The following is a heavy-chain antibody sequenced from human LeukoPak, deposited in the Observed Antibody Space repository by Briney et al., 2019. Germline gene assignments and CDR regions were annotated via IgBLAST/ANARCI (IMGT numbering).Heavy chain of an antibody. J-gene: IGHJ6*02. V-gene: IGHV1-69*04. CDR1: GGTFSSYA. Sequence: SVKVSCKASGGTFSSYAISWVRQAPGQGLEWMGRIIPIFGIANYAQKFQGRVTITADKSTSTAYMELTSLRSEDTAVYYCARDSHYDFWSGYYSYYYGMDVWGQGTTVTVSS. D-gene: IGHD3-3*01. CDR3: ARDSHYDFWSGYYSYYYGMDV. CDR2: IIPIFGIA.